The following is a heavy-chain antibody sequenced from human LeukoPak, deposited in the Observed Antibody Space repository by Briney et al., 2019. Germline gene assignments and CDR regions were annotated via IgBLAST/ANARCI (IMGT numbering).Heavy chain of an antibody. CDR3: ARGMRYYDSSGYYYDAFDI. CDR1: GFTFSSYG. V-gene: IGHV3-48*01. J-gene: IGHJ3*02. CDR2: ISSSSSTI. Sequence: GGSLRLSCAASGFTFSSYGMHWVRQAPGKGLVWVSYISSSSSTIYYADSVKGRFTISRDNAKNSLYLQMNSLRAEDTAVYYCARGMRYYDSSGYYYDAFDIWGQGTMVTVSS. D-gene: IGHD3-22*01.